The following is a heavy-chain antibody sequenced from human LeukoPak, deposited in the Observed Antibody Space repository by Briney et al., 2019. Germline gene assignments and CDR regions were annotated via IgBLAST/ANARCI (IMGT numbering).Heavy chain of an antibody. CDR3: ARRWGYYGSGSYLKDY. V-gene: IGHV5-10-1*01. J-gene: IGHJ4*02. Sequence: ESLKISCKGSGYSFTSYWISWVRQMPGKGLEWMGRIDPSDSYTNYSPSFQGHVTISADKSISTAYLQWSSLKASDTAMYYCARRWGYYGSGSYLKDYWGQGTLVTVSS. D-gene: IGHD3-10*01. CDR1: GYSFTSYW. CDR2: IDPSDSYT.